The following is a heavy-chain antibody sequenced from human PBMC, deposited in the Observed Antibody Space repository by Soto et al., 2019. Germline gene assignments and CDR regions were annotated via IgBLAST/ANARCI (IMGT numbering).Heavy chain of an antibody. V-gene: IGHV1-18*01. CDR3: SRAKYYDTPIYYYGLDV. Sequence: QVQMVQSGPEVKKPGASVKVSCKASGYTFNMYGITWVRQAPGQGLEWMGWISANNGDTNYAQKVQGRVTMTTDTYTTPSYMELRSLRSDDTAVNYCSRAKYYDTPIYYYGLDVWGQGTAVTVSS. CDR2: ISANNGDT. D-gene: IGHD3-22*01. J-gene: IGHJ6*02. CDR1: GYTFNMYG.